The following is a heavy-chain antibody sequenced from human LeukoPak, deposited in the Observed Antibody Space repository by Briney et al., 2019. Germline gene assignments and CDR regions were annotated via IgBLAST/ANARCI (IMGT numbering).Heavy chain of an antibody. CDR1: GYTFTDYY. CDR2: VNPNSGDT. CDR3: ARQSPYSSIWFDY. J-gene: IGHJ4*02. Sequence: ASVKVSCKASGYTFTDYYLHWVRQAPGQGLEWMGWVNPNSGDTRYTQKFQGRVTMTRDASINTVNMELSRLRPDDTALYYCARQSPYSSIWFDYWGQGTLLAVSS. D-gene: IGHD6-13*01. V-gene: IGHV1-2*02.